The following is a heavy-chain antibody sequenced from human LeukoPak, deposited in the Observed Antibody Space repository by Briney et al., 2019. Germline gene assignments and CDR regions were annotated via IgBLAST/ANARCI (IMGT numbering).Heavy chain of an antibody. V-gene: IGHV4-39*07. CDR2: IYYSGST. Sequence: PSETLSLTCTVSGGSISSSSYYWGWIRQPPGKGLEWIGSIYYSGSTYYNPSLKSRVTISVDTSKNQFSLKLSSVTAADTAVYYCARDKGGTNDYWGQGTLVTVSS. CDR1: GGSISSSSYY. D-gene: IGHD1-26*01. J-gene: IGHJ4*02. CDR3: ARDKGGTNDY.